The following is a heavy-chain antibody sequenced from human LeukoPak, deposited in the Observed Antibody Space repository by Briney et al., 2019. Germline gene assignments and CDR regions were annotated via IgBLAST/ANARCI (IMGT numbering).Heavy chain of an antibody. V-gene: IGHV1-58*01. CDR3: TRDQNVRGVAAGMEGWFDP. CDR1: GFPFTSSA. D-gene: IGHD1-1*01. CDR2: IVVGTGNT. Sequence: SVKVSCKASGFPFTSSAVQWVRQARGQRLEWIGWIVVGTGNTIYAQKFQQRVTITADTSTSTVYLELSNVRSDDTAIYYCTRDQNVRGVAAGMEGWFDPWGQGTLVTVSS. J-gene: IGHJ5*02.